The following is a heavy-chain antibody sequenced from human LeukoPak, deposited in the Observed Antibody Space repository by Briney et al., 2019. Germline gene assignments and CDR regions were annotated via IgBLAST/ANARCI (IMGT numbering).Heavy chain of an antibody. J-gene: IGHJ4*02. Sequence: NASETLSLTCTVSGGSISDYYWSWIRQPPGKGLEWIGYIYYSGNTNYNPSLRGRVTMSVDTSKNQFSLKLSSVTAADTAVYYCARGADSSGYYGDWGQGTLVTVSS. D-gene: IGHD3-22*01. CDR2: IYYSGNT. CDR3: ARGADSSGYYGD. V-gene: IGHV4-59*12. CDR1: GGSISDYY.